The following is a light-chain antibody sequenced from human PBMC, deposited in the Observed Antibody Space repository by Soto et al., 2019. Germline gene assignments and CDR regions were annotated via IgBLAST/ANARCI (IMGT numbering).Light chain of an antibody. V-gene: IGKV3D-15*01. CDR1: QSVSSN. J-gene: IGKJ1*01. CDR2: DTS. Sequence: EIVMTQSPATLSVSPGERATFSCRASQSVSSNLAWYQQKPGQAPRLLIYDTSYRATGIPDRFSGSGFGTDFTLTISRLEPEDFAVYYCQQYGSSPWTVGQGTKVDI. CDR3: QQYGSSPWT.